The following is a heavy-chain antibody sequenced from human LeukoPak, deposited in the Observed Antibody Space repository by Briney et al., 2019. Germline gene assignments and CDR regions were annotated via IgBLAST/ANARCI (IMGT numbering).Heavy chain of an antibody. CDR3: ARGDYDFWSGPPHRLDV. D-gene: IGHD3-3*01. CDR2: VNPNRGDT. J-gene: IGHJ6*02. Sequence: GASVKVSCKASGYTFAGYYIHWVRQAPGQGLEWMGWVNPNRGDTNYAQKLQGRVTMTRETSIRTVYMELSTLRSDDTAVYFCARGDYDFWSGPPHRLDVWGQGTTVTVSS. V-gene: IGHV1-2*02. CDR1: GYTFAGYY.